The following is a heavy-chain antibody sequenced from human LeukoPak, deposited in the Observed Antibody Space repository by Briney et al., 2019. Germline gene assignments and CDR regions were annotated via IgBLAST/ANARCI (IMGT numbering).Heavy chain of an antibody. J-gene: IGHJ4*02. Sequence: ASVTVSCKTSGYRFSDYYMHWVRQAPGQGLEWMGWVNSNSGGTHYAQKFEGRVTMTRDTSISTAYMELSRLKSDDTAVYYCARGYCSGGSCYHFESWGQGTLVTVSS. CDR2: VNSNSGGT. D-gene: IGHD2-15*01. V-gene: IGHV1-2*02. CDR3: ARGYCSGGSCYHFES. CDR1: GYRFSDYY.